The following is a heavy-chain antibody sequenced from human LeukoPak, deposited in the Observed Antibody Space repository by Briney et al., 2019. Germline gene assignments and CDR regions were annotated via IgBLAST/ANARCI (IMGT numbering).Heavy chain of an antibody. CDR3: ARETDSSPGAFDI. CDR2: IIPILGIA. Sequence: SVKVSCKASGGTFSSYAISWVRQAPGQGLEWMGRIIPILGIANYAQKFQGRVTITADKSTSTAYMELSSLRSEDTAVYYCARETDSSPGAFDIWGQGTMVTVSS. J-gene: IGHJ3*02. D-gene: IGHD1-14*01. CDR1: GGTFSSYA. V-gene: IGHV1-69*04.